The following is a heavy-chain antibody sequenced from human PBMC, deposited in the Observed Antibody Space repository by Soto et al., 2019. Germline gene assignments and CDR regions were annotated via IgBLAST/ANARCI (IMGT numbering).Heavy chain of an antibody. V-gene: IGHV3-23*01. J-gene: IGHJ4*02. D-gene: IGHD2-2*01. CDR3: AKDPSPHSSTSDYYFDY. CDR2: ISGSGGST. CDR1: RFTLSSYA. Sequence: GGSLRLSCAASRFTLSSYAMSWVRQASGKGLEWVSAISGSGGSTYYADSVKGRFTISRDNSKNTLYLQMNSLRAEDTAVYYCAKDPSPHSSTSDYYFDYWGQGTLVTVSS.